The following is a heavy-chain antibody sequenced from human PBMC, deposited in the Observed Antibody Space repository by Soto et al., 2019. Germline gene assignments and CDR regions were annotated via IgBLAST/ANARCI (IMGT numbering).Heavy chain of an antibody. Sequence: PSETLSLTCAVSGGSISSGGYSWSWIRQPPGKGLEWIGYIYHSGSTYYNPSLKSRVTISVDRSKNQFSLKLSSVTAADTAVYYCARFRYGGNSGWFDPWGQGTLVTVSS. V-gene: IGHV4-30-2*01. D-gene: IGHD2-21*02. J-gene: IGHJ5*02. CDR1: GGSISSGGYS. CDR3: ARFRYGGNSGWFDP. CDR2: IYHSGST.